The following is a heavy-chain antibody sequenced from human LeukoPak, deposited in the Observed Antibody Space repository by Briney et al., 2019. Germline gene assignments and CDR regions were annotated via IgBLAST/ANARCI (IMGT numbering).Heavy chain of an antibody. J-gene: IGHJ4*02. CDR3: ARDGSSRWYKRRYFDY. Sequence: GGSLTLTCAAYGFTFDDYGMSWLRQAPGKGLEWVSGINWNGSSTEYADPEKGRFTISRDNANNYLYLQMNSLTAEDTALYYCARDGSSRWYKRRYFDYWGQGTLVTLSS. V-gene: IGHV3-20*04. CDR1: GFTFDDYG. CDR2: INWNGSST. D-gene: IGHD6-13*01.